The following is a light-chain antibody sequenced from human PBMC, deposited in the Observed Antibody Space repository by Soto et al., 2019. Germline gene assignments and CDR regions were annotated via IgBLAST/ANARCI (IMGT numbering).Light chain of an antibody. Sequence: DIQMTQSPSTLSASVGDRVTITCRASQSISSWFAWYQQKPGKAPKLLIYPASSLETGVPSRFSGSASGTDFTLTFSSLQPDDFATYFCQQYKSYPYNFGQETKVEIK. CDR2: PAS. V-gene: IGKV1-5*03. CDR1: QSISSW. CDR3: QQYKSYPYN. J-gene: IGKJ2*01.